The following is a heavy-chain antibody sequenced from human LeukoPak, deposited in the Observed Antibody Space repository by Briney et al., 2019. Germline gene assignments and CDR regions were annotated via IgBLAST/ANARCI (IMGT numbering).Heavy chain of an antibody. Sequence: SETLSLTCAVYGGSFSGYYWSWIRQPPGKGLEWIGEINHSGSTNYNPSLKSRVTISVDTSKNQFSLKLSSVTAADTAVYYCARVGGSRGWYYYNINYFDYWGQGTLVTVSS. J-gene: IGHJ4*02. D-gene: IGHD6-19*01. V-gene: IGHV4-34*01. CDR3: ARVGGSRGWYYYNINYFDY. CDR1: GGSFSGYY. CDR2: INHSGST.